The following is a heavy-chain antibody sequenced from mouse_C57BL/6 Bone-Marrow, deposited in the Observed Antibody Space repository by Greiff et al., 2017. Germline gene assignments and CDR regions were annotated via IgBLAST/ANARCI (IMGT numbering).Heavy chain of an antibody. V-gene: IGHV1-5*01. D-gene: IGHD1-1*01. CDR1: GYTFTSYW. CDR3: TRSLIYYFGISLGYFDV. Sequence: EVQLQQSGTVLARPGASVKMSCKTSGYTFTSYWMHWVKQRPGQGLEWIGAIDPGNIDTSYNQKFKGKAKLTAVTSASTAYMELSSLTNEDSSVYYCTRSLIYYFGISLGYFDVWGTGTTVTVSS. CDR2: IDPGNIDT. J-gene: IGHJ1*03.